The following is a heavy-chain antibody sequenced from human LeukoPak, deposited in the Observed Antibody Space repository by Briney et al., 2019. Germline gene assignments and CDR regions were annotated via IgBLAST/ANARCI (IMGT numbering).Heavy chain of an antibody. CDR1: GYTFTSYG. D-gene: IGHD1-26*01. CDR3: ARDWEGLGEYWYFDL. Sequence: ASVKVSCKASGYTFTSYGISWVRQAPGQGLEWMGWINPNSGGTNYAQKFQGRVTMTRDTSISTAYMELSRLRSDDTAVYYCARDWEGLGEYWYFDLWGRGTLVTVSS. J-gene: IGHJ2*01. CDR2: INPNSGGT. V-gene: IGHV1-2*02.